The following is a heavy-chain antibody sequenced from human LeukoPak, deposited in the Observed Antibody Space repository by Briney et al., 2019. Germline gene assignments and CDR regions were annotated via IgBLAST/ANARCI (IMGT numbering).Heavy chain of an antibody. CDR2: IYTMVGT. Sequence: SETLSLTCTVSGGSISIYYGSCIRQRAGKGLGWIGRIYTMVGTNYNPSLKRGVTMSLAPCRNQLSLKLTSVTAADTAVYSCARASARSGYYLSHSFDPWGQGTMVTVSS. CDR3: ARASARSGYYLSHSFDP. V-gene: IGHV4-4*07. CDR1: GGSISIYY. J-gene: IGHJ5*02. D-gene: IGHD3-10*01.